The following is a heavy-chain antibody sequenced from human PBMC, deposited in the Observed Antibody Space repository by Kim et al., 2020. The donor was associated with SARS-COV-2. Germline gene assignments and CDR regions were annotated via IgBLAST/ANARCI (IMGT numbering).Heavy chain of an antibody. J-gene: IGHJ5*02. CDR3: AKDQVPYTSAWSLNYNWFDP. D-gene: IGHD6-13*01. CDR1: GFTFSSYA. CDR2: ISDGGSST. Sequence: GGSLRLSCAASGFTFSSYAMSWVRQAPGMGLEWVSGISDGGSSTYYADSVKGRFTVSRDNSKNTLYLQMNSLRAEDTAVYYCAKDQVPYTSAWSLNYNWFDPWGQGTLVTVSS. V-gene: IGHV3-23*01.